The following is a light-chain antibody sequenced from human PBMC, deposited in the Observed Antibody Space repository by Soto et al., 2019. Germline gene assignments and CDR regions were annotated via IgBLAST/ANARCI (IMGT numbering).Light chain of an antibody. CDR3: QQYYSNQWT. CDR2: WAS. CDR1: QSILYSSNNKNC. Sequence: DIVMTQSPDSLAVSLGERPTINCKSSQSILYSSNNKNCLGWYQQKPGQPPKLLIYWASTRESGVPDRFSGSGSGTDFTLTISSLQAEDVAVYYGQQYYSNQWTFGQGTKVEIK. V-gene: IGKV4-1*01. J-gene: IGKJ1*01.